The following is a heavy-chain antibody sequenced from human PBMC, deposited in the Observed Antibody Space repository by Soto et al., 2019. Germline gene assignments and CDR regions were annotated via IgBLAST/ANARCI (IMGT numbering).Heavy chain of an antibody. D-gene: IGHD2-15*01. V-gene: IGHV1-18*04. CDR3: ARVSSSIVVVPDYGMDV. J-gene: IGHJ6*02. Sequence: QVQLVQSGVEVKKPGASVKVSCKASGYTFISHGISWVRQAPGQGLEWMGWISGKNGNTNYAQKLQGRVPLTTDTCTSTAYMALRSLRSDDTAVYYCARVSSSIVVVPDYGMDVWGQGTTVTVSS. CDR2: ISGKNGNT. CDR1: GYTFISHG.